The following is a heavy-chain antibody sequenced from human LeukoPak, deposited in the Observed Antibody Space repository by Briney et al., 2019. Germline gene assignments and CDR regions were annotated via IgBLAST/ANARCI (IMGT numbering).Heavy chain of an antibody. D-gene: IGHD4-23*01. CDR1: GYTFTSYY. Sequence: ASVKVSCKXSGYTFTSYYMHWVRQAPGQGLEWMGIINPSGGSTSYAQKFQGRVTMTRDTSTSTVYMELSSLRSEDTAVYYCARDRSGGGYYDYWGQGTLVTVSS. CDR3: ARDRSGGGYYDY. CDR2: INPSGGST. V-gene: IGHV1-46*01. J-gene: IGHJ4*02.